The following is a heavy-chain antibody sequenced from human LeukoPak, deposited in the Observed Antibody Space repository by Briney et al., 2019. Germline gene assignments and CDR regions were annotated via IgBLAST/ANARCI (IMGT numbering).Heavy chain of an antibody. V-gene: IGHV4-59*01. Sequence: KASETLSLTCTVSGGSISSYYWSWIRQPPGKGLEWIGYIYYIGNTNYKPSLQTRVTISVDTSKNQCSLKLSSVTAADTAVYYCARVPKGSGYFDYWGQGTLVTVSS. CDR3: ARVPKGSGYFDY. D-gene: IGHD3-10*01. CDR2: IYYIGNT. J-gene: IGHJ4*02. CDR1: GGSISSYY.